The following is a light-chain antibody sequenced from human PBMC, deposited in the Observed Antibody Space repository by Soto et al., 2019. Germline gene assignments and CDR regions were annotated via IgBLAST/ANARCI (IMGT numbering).Light chain of an antibody. CDR3: SSYTSSSPYV. Sequence: SALTQPASVXGSPGQSITISCTXXXXEVGGYNYVSWYQQHPGKAPKLMIYDVSNRPSGVSNRFSGSKSGNTASLTISGLQAEDEADYYCSSYTSSSPYVFGTGTKVTVL. V-gene: IGLV2-14*01. J-gene: IGLJ1*01. CDR1: XXEVGGYNY. CDR2: DVS.